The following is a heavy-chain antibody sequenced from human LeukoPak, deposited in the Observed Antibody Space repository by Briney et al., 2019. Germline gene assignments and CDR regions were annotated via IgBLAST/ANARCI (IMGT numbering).Heavy chain of an antibody. CDR3: ARGRYYDSSGSSYFQH. Sequence: ASVKVSCKASGYTFTGYYMHWVRQAPGQGLEWMGWINPNSGGTNYAQKLQGRVTMTTDTSTSTAYMELRSLGSDDTAVYYCARGRYYDSSGSSYFQHWGQGTLVTVSS. CDR1: GYTFTGYY. CDR2: INPNSGGT. D-gene: IGHD3-22*01. J-gene: IGHJ1*01. V-gene: IGHV1-2*02.